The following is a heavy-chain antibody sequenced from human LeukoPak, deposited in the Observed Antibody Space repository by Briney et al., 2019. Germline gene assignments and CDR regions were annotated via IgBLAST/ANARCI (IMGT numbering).Heavy chain of an antibody. CDR3: GGYCSSTSCYPNDAFDI. CDR2: ISTGRITA. V-gene: IGHV3-48*01. D-gene: IGHD2-2*01. J-gene: IGHJ3*02. Sequence: GGSLRLSCAASGFTFNTYNMNWVRQAPGKGLEWVSYISTGRITAYYADSVKGRFTISRDNSKNTLYLQMNSLRAEDTAVYYCGGYCSSTSCYPNDAFDIWGQGTMVTVSS. CDR1: GFTFNTYN.